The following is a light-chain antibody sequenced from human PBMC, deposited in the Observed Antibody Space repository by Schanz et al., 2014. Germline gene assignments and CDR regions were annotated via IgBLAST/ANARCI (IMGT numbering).Light chain of an antibody. CDR2: RNN. V-gene: IGLV1-44*01. CDR1: SSNIGIDT. Sequence: QSVLTQPPSASGTPGQRVTISCSGSSSNIGIDTVNWFQQLPGTAPKLLIYRNNQRPSGVPDRFSGSKSGTSAFLAISGLESGDEAEYYCAAWDDSSSSRVFGGGTKLPVL. J-gene: IGLJ2*01. CDR3: AAWDDSSSSRV.